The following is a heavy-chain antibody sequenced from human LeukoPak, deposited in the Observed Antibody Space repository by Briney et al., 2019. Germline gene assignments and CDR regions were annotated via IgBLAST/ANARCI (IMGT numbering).Heavy chain of an antibody. Sequence: ASVKVSCKASGYTFTGYYMHWVRQAPGQGLEWTGWINPNSGGTNYAQKFQGWVTMTRDTSISTAYMELSRLRSDDTAVYYCARARDGYILDYWGQGTLVTVSS. CDR1: GYTFTGYY. CDR2: INPNSGGT. D-gene: IGHD5-24*01. J-gene: IGHJ4*02. CDR3: ARARDGYILDY. V-gene: IGHV1-2*04.